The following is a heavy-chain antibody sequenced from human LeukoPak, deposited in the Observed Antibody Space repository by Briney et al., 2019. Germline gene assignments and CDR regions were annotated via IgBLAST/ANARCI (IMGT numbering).Heavy chain of an antibody. J-gene: IGHJ3*02. CDR2: IYYSGST. CDR1: GGSISSYY. D-gene: IGHD3-10*01. Sequence: SETLSLTCTVSGGSISSYYWSWIRQPPGKGLEWIGYIYYSGSTNYNPSLKSRVTISVDTSKNQFSLKLSSVTAADTAVYYCARELLWFGEGAFDIWGQGTMVTVSS. V-gene: IGHV4-59*01. CDR3: ARELLWFGEGAFDI.